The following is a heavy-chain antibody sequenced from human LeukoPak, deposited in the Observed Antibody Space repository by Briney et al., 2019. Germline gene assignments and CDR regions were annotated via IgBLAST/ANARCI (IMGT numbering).Heavy chain of an antibody. CDR3: ANPLRYSSGEGAFDY. Sequence: PGRSLRLSCAASGFTFSSYVMHWVRQAPGKGLEWVAVISYDGSNKYYADSVKGRFTISRDNSRNTLYLQMNSLRAEDTAVYYCANPLRYSSGEGAFDYWGQGTLVTVSS. V-gene: IGHV3-30*18. CDR2: ISYDGSNK. J-gene: IGHJ4*02. CDR1: GFTFSSYV. D-gene: IGHD6-19*01.